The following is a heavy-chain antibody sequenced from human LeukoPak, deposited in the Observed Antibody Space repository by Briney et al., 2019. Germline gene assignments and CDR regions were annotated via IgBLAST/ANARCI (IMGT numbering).Heavy chain of an antibody. CDR3: AREDSYYYGSGSYPFDY. CDR2: ISSSSSTI. J-gene: IGHJ4*02. V-gene: IGHV3-48*04. Sequence: GRSLRLSCAASGFTFSSYSMSWVRQAPGKGLEWVSYISSSSSTIYYADSVKGRFTISRDNAKNSLYLQMNSLRAEDTAVYYCAREDSYYYGSGSYPFDYWGQGTLVTVSS. CDR1: GFTFSSYS. D-gene: IGHD3-10*01.